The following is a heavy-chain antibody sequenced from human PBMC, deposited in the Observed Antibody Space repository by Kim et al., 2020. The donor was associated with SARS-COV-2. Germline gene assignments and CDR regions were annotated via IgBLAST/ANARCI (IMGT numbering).Heavy chain of an antibody. CDR2: ISYDGSNE. Sequence: GGSLRLSCAAYGFTFNNYGMHCVRQTPAKGLEWVAVISYDGSNEYYADSVKGRFTIYRDNSKNTLYLQMNSLEAEDTAVYYCARENWGNYDYWGQGTLVTVSS. CDR1: GFTFNNYG. D-gene: IGHD7-27*01. CDR3: ARENWGNYDY. V-gene: IGHV3-33*08. J-gene: IGHJ4*02.